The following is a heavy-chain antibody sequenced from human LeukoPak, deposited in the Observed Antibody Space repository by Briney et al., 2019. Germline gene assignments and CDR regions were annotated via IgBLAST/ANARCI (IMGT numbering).Heavy chain of an antibody. D-gene: IGHD3-10*01. CDR1: GFTVSSNY. V-gene: IGHV3-66*01. J-gene: IGHJ5*02. CDR2: TYSGGST. CDR3: ARELGSGTYYKGWLDP. Sequence: GGSLRLSCAASGFTVSSNYMSGVRQAPGKGLEWVSVTYSGGSTYYADSVKGRFTISRDNSKNTLYLQMNSLRAEDTAVYYCARELGSGTYYKGWLDPWGQGTLVTVSS.